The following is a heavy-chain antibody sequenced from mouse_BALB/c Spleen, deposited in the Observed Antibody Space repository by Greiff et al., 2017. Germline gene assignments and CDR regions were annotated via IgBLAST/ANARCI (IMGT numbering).Heavy chain of an antibody. CDR2: ISNGGGST. D-gene: IGHD1-1*01. Sequence: EVQLVESGGGLVQPGGSLKLSCAASGFTFSSYTMSWVRQTPEKRLEWVAYISNGGGSTYYPDTVKGRFTISRDNAKNTLYLQMSSLKSEDTAMYYCARQGITTVPRYAMDYWGQGTSVTVSS. CDR1: GFTFSSYT. J-gene: IGHJ4*01. CDR3: ARQGITTVPRYAMDY. V-gene: IGHV5-12-2*01.